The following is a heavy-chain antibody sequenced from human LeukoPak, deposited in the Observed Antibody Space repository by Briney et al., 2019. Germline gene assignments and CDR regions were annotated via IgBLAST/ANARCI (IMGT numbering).Heavy chain of an antibody. D-gene: IGHD6-13*01. V-gene: IGHV4-38-2*01. Sequence: SETLSLTCAVSGYSISSGYYWGWIRQPPGNGLECIGSIYHSGSTYYNPSLKSRVTISVDTSKNQFSLKLSSVTAADTAVYYCAIPRGIAAAGTGVDAFDIWGQGTMVTVSS. CDR2: IYHSGST. CDR3: AIPRGIAAAGTGVDAFDI. J-gene: IGHJ3*02. CDR1: GYSISSGYY.